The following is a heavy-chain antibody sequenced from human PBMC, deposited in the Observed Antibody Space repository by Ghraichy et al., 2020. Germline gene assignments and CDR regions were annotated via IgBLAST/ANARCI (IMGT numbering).Heavy chain of an antibody. CDR2: IKREVDGGAA. Sequence: GGSLRLSCEGSGFSFRNAWMNWVRQAPGKGLEWLGRIKREVDGGAADYAAPVKGRFTISRDDSKNTVYLQMKSLQPEDTAVYYCSAGVALWGWGRGTLVAVSS. D-gene: IGHD7-27*01. CDR3: SAGVALWG. J-gene: IGHJ4*02. V-gene: IGHV3-15*01. CDR1: GFSFRNAW.